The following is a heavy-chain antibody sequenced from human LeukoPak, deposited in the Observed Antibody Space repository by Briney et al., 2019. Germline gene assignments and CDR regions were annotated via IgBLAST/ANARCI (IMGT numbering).Heavy chain of an antibody. Sequence: ASVKVSCKASGYTFTSYYMHWVRQAPAQGLEWMGIINPSGGSTSYAQKFQGRVTMTRDTPTSTVHMELSSLRSEDTAVYYCARDPYDSSGYYLERYGMDVWGQGTTVTVSS. CDR2: INPSGGST. J-gene: IGHJ6*02. V-gene: IGHV1-46*01. CDR3: ARDPYDSSGYYLERYGMDV. D-gene: IGHD3-22*01. CDR1: GYTFTSYY.